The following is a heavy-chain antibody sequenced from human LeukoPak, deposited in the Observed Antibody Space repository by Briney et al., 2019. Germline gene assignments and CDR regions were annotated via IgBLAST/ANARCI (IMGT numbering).Heavy chain of an antibody. CDR1: GFTFSSYA. CDR2: ISGSGGST. CDR3: AKGPHYDFWSGYGDY. Sequence: GGSLRLSCAASGFTFSSYAMSWVRQAPGKGLEWISAISGSGGSTYYADSVKGRFTISRDNSKNTLYLQMNSLRAEDTAVYFCAKGPHYDFWSGYGDYWGHGTLVTVSS. V-gene: IGHV3-23*01. J-gene: IGHJ4*01. D-gene: IGHD3-3*01.